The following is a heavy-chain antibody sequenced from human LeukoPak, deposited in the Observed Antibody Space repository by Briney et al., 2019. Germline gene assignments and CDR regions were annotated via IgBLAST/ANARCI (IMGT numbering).Heavy chain of an antibody. V-gene: IGHV3-7*01. CDR1: GFTLSRYW. CDR3: ASGTYYKTNYFDY. J-gene: IGHJ4*02. D-gene: IGHD1-26*01. Sequence: GGSLRLSCAASGFTLSRYWMSWVRQAPGKGLEWVANIKKDGSEKYYVDSVKGRFTISRDNAKNSLYLQMNSLRAEDTAIYYCASGTYYKTNYFDYWGQGTLVTVSS. CDR2: IKKDGSEK.